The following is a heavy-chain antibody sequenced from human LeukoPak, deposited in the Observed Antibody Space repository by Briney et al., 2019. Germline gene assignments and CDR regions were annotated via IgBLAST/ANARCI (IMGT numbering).Heavy chain of an antibody. J-gene: IGHJ4*02. CDR2: IRYDGSKI. CDR1: GFTFSTYG. D-gene: IGHD1-14*01. V-gene: IGHV3-30*02. Sequence: PGGSLRLSCAASGFTFSTYGMHWVRQAPGKGLEWVAFIRYDGSKIQYADSVKGRFSISRDNSKNTLYLQMNSLRAEDTAVYYCAKARPRLLPHDYWGQGTLVTVSS. CDR3: AKARPRLLPHDY.